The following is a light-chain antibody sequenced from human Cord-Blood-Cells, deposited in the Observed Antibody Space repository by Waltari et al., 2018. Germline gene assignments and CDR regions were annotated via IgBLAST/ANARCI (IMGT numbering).Light chain of an antibody. J-gene: IGKJ2*01. CDR1: QSVSSN. CDR2: GAS. CDR3: QQYNNWQYT. Sequence: EIVMTQSPATLSVSPGERATLSCRASQSVSSNLAWYQQKPGQAPRLLIYGASTRATGIPARFNGSGSGTEVTLTISSLQSEDFAVYYCQQYNNWQYTFGQGTKLEIK. V-gene: IGKV3-15*01.